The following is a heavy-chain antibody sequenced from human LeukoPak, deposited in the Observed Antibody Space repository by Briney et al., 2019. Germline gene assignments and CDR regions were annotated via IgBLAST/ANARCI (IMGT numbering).Heavy chain of an antibody. CDR2: ISDDARNE. Sequence: GGSLRLSCAASGFPFSGYGMNWVRQAPGKGLEWVTVISDDARNEDYADSVKGRFTISRDNSKNILYLQMNSLRVEDTAMYYCARRGVYYYDSSGRANYYFDFWGQGTLVTVSS. CDR3: ARRGVYYYDSSGRANYYFDF. CDR1: GFPFSGYG. J-gene: IGHJ4*02. D-gene: IGHD3-22*01. V-gene: IGHV3-30*03.